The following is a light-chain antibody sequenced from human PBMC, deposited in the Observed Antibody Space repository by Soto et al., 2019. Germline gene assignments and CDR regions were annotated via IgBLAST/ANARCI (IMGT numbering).Light chain of an antibody. CDR1: QSVSSY. V-gene: IGKV3-11*01. J-gene: IGKJ2*01. Sequence: EIVLTQSPATLSLSPEERATLSCRASQSVSSYLAWYQQKPGQAPRLLIYDASNRATGIPARFSGSGSGTDFTLTISSLEPEDFAVYYCQQRSNWPPWYTFGQGTKLEIK. CDR2: DAS. CDR3: QQRSNWPPWYT.